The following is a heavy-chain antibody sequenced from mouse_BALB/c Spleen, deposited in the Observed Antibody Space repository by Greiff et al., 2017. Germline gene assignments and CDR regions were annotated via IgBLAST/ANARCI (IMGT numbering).Heavy chain of an antibody. Sequence: EVKVVESGGGLVQPWGSLRLSCATSGFTFTDYYMSWVRQPPGKALEWLGFIRNKANGYTTEYSASVKGRFTISRDNSQSILYLQMNTLRAEDSATYYCARDRDDGYYDYYAMDYWGQGTSVTVSS. CDR1: GFTFTDYY. V-gene: IGHV7-3*02. D-gene: IGHD2-3*01. CDR3: ARDRDDGYYDYYAMDY. J-gene: IGHJ4*01. CDR2: IRNKANGYTT.